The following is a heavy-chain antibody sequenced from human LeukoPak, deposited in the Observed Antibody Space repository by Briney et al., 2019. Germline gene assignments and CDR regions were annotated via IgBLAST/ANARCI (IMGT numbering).Heavy chain of an antibody. CDR1: GFTFSSYA. Sequence: PGGSLRLSCAASGFTFSSYAMNWVRQAPGKGLEWVSAITGSGGRTYYADSVKGRFTISRDNAKNSLYLQMNSLRAEDTALYYCARGIGRCDSRGQGTLVTVYS. J-gene: IGHJ4*02. CDR3: ARGIGRCDS. CDR2: ITGSGGRT. D-gene: IGHD3-16*02. V-gene: IGHV3-23*01.